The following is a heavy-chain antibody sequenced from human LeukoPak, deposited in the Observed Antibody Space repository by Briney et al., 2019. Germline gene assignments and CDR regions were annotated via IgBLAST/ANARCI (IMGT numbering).Heavy chain of an antibody. CDR1: GFTFSDYY. CDR2: ISSSSSYI. D-gene: IGHD5-18*01. V-gene: IGHV3-11*06. J-gene: IGHJ6*04. CDR3: ASIYSYGLGDV. Sequence: GGSLRLSCAASGFTFSDYYMSWIRQAPGKGLEWVSSISSSSSYIYYADSVKGRFTISRDNAKNSLYLQMNSLRAGDTAVYYCASIYSYGLGDVWGKGTTVTVSS.